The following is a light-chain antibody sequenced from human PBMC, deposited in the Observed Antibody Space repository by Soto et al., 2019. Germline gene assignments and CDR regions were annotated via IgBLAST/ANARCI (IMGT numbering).Light chain of an antibody. Sequence: EIELTQSPATLSLSPGERATLSCRASQNINNYLASYQQKPGQTPRLLIYDASTRATDIPARFSGSGSGTDFTLTISGLEPEDFAFYYCQQRVTWPGTFGGGTKVEIK. CDR1: QNINNY. J-gene: IGKJ4*01. CDR3: QQRVTWPGT. V-gene: IGKV3-11*01. CDR2: DAS.